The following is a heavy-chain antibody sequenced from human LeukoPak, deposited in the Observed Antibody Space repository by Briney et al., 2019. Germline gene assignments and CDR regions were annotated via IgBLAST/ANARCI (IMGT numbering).Heavy chain of an antibody. CDR2: IYYSGST. J-gene: IGHJ5*02. V-gene: IGHV4-39*01. Sequence: PSETLSLTSAVSGGSISSGGYSWSWIRQPPGKGLEWIGSIYYSGSTYYNPSLKSRVTISVDTSKNQFSLKLSSVTAADTAVYYCARQGYSYGPNWFDPWGQGTLVTVSS. D-gene: IGHD5-18*01. CDR1: GGSISSGGYS. CDR3: ARQGYSYGPNWFDP.